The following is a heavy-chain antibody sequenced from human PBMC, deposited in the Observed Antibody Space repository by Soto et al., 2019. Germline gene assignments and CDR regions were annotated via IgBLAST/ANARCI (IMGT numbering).Heavy chain of an antibody. CDR2: ISGSGATT. CDR3: AKGHHYFGSGTYYFDY. CDR1: GFTFSSYA. V-gene: IGHV3-23*01. D-gene: IGHD3-10*01. J-gene: IGHJ4*02. Sequence: GESLKISCAASGFTFSSYAIIWVRQAPGKGLEWVSAISGSGATTYYADSVRGRSTISRDNSKNTLYVQMKSLRAEDTAVYYCAKGHHYFGSGTYYFDYWGQGTLVTVSS.